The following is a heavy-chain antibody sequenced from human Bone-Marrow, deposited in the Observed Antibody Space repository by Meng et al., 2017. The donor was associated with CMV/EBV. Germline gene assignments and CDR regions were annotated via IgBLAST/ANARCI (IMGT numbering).Heavy chain of an antibody. CDR3: ASLWTFDDY. CDR2: ISYDGSNK. D-gene: IGHD3/OR15-3a*01. CDR1: GFTFSSYA. V-gene: IGHV3-30-3*01. J-gene: IGHJ4*02. Sequence: GESLKISCAASGFTFSSYAMHWVRQAPGKGLEWVAVISYDGSNKYYADSVKGRFTISRDNSKNTLYLQMNSLRAEDTAVYYCASLWTFDDYWGQGTLVTVSS.